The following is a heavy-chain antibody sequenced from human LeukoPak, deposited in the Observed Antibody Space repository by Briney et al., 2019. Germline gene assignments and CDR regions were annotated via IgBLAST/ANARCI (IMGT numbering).Heavy chain of an antibody. CDR2: IYHSGTT. CDR3: GSNGGYYYDTSGGYYYMDV. J-gene: IGHJ6*03. V-gene: IGHV4-4*02. CDR1: GGSISRSNW. Sequence: PSETLSLTCAVSGGSISRSNWWSWVRQPPGKGLEWIGEIYHSGTTNYNPSLKSRVTISVDTSKNQFSLKLSSVTAADTAVYYCGSNGGYYYDTSGGYYYMDVWGKGTTVTVSS. D-gene: IGHD3-22*01.